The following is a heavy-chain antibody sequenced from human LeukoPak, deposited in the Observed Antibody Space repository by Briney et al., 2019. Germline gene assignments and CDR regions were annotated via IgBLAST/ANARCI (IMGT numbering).Heavy chain of an antibody. Sequence: SETLSLTCTVSGGSISSYYWSWIRQPAGKGLEWIGRIYTSGSTNYNPSLKSRVTISVDTSKNQFSLKLSSVTAADTAVYYCAREIRQVVVITTGTFDYWGQGTLVTVSS. V-gene: IGHV4-4*07. CDR2: IYTSGST. CDR3: AREIRQVVVITTGTFDY. CDR1: GGSISSYY. J-gene: IGHJ4*02. D-gene: IGHD3-22*01.